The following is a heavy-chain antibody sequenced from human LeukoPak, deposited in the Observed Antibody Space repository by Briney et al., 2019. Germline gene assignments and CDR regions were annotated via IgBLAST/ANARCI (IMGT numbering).Heavy chain of an antibody. Sequence: GGSLRLSCAASGFTFSSYAMSWVRQAPGKGLVWVSRINSDGSSTSYADSVKGRFTISRDNAKNTLYLQMNSLRAEDTAVYYCARDLYYYDSSGLFDPWGQGTLVTVSS. D-gene: IGHD3-22*01. CDR2: INSDGSST. CDR1: GFTFSSYA. J-gene: IGHJ5*02. CDR3: ARDLYYYDSSGLFDP. V-gene: IGHV3-74*01.